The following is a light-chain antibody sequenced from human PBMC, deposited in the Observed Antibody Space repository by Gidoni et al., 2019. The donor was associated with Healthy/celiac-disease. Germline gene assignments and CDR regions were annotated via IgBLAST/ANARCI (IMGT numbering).Light chain of an antibody. J-gene: IGKJ1*01. V-gene: IGKV2-28*01. CDR1: QSLLHRNGYNY. CDR2: LGS. Sequence: DIVMTQSPLSLPVTPGEPASISCRSRQSLLHRNGYNYLDWYLQKPGQSPQLLIYLGSNRASGVPDRFSGSGSGTDFTLKSSRVEAEDVGVYYCMQDLQTPGAFGQGTKVEIK. CDR3: MQDLQTPGA.